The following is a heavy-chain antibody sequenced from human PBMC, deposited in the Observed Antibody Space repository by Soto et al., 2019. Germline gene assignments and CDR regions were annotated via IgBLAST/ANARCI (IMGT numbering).Heavy chain of an antibody. CDR1: GFTFSSYA. J-gene: IGHJ6*02. CDR2: ISYDGSNK. D-gene: IGHD2-15*01. CDR3: ARGEKGSDYYYYGMDV. V-gene: IGHV3-30-3*01. Sequence: GGSLRLSCAASGFTFSSYAMRWVRQAPGKGLEWVAVISYDGSNKYYADSVKGRFTISRDNSKNTLYLQMNSLRAEDTAVYYCARGEKGSDYYYYGMDVWGQGTTVTVSS.